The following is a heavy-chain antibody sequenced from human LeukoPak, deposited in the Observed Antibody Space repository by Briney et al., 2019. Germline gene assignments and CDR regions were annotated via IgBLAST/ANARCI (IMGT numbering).Heavy chain of an antibody. J-gene: IGHJ6*03. CDR2: IWYDGANT. D-gene: IGHD5-18*01. CDR3: AKEPPGYSSDYSYYYYYIDV. V-gene: IGHV3-33*06. CDR1: GFTFSTFG. Sequence: GGSLRLSCATSGFTFSTFGMHWVRQAPGKGLEWVALIWYDGANTYYADSVKGRFTISRDNSKNTLFLQMNSLRAEDTAVYYCAKEPPGYSSDYSYYYYYIDVWGKGTTVTVSS.